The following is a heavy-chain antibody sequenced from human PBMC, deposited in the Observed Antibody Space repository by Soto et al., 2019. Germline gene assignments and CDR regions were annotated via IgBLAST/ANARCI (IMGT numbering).Heavy chain of an antibody. CDR3: ARDFRDIVVVVAASDAFDI. CDR2: ISYDGSNK. J-gene: IGHJ3*02. Sequence: GGSLRLSCAASGFTFSSYAMHWVRQAPGKGLEWVAVISYDGSNKYYADSVKGRFTISRDNSKNTLYLQMNSLRAEDTAVYYCARDFRDIVVVVAASDAFDIWGQGTMVTVSS. D-gene: IGHD2-15*01. CDR1: GFTFSSYA. V-gene: IGHV3-30-3*01.